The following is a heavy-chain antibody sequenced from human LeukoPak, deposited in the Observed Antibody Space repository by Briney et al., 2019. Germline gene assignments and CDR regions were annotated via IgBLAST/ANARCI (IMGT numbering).Heavy chain of an antibody. CDR3: ARVHSSNWDAFDI. D-gene: IGHD7-27*01. CDR2: INPNSGGT. V-gene: IGHV1-2*06. J-gene: IGHJ3*02. CDR1: GYTFTGYY. Sequence: ASVKVSCEASGYTFTGYYMHWVRQAPGQGLEWMGRINPNSGGTNYAQKFQGRVTMTRDTSISTAYMELSRLRSDDTAVYYCARVHSSNWDAFDIWGQGTMVTVSS.